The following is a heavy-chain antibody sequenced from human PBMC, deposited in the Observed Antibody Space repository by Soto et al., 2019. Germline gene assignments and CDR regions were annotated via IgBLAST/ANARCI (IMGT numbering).Heavy chain of an antibody. CDR3: ARPIHYSSSWYGSRDVFDY. CDR1: GYTFTSYG. D-gene: IGHD6-13*01. J-gene: IGHJ4*02. V-gene: IGHV1-18*01. CDR2: ISAYNGNT. Sequence: ASVKVSCKASGYTFTSYGISWVRQAPGQGLEWMGWISAYNGNTNYAQKLQGRVTMTTDTSTSTAYMELRSLRSDDTAVYYCARPIHYSSSWYGSRDVFDYWGQGTLVTVSS.